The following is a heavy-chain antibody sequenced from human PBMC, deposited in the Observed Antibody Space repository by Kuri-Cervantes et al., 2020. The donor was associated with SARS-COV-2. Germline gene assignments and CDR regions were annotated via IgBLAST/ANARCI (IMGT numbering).Heavy chain of an antibody. J-gene: IGHJ6*04. CDR1: GYSISSGYY. D-gene: IGHD6-13*01. Sequence: ESLKISCAISGYSISSGYYWGWIRQPPGKGLEWIGSIYHSGSTYYNPSLKSRVTISVGTSKNQFSLKLSSVTAADTAVYYCASYSERAMDVWGKGTTVTDSS. CDR2: IYHSGST. V-gene: IGHV4-38-2*01. CDR3: ASYSERAMDV.